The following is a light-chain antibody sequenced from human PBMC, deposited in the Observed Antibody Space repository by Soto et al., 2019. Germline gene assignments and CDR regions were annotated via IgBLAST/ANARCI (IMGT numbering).Light chain of an antibody. CDR3: HQYNSWPRGT. CDR1: RSVGDN. V-gene: IGKV3-15*01. J-gene: IGKJ3*01. Sequence: TVMTQSPAALSVSPGDRASLSCRASRSVGDNLAWYQQKPGQPPRLLLYGASTRATGIPVRFRGSGSGTEFTLTISSLQSEDSAVYYCHQYNSWPRGTFGPGTKVEIK. CDR2: GAS.